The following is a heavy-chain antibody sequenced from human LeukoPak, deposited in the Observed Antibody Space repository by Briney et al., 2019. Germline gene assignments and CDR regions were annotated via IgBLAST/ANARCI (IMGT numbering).Heavy chain of an antibody. CDR3: AAVEYTSVDY. Sequence: GGXXRLSCAASGFTFSNYEMNWVRQAPGKGLEWISYIDSSGKTIYYADSVNGRFTISRDNAKNSVYLQMNSLRAEDTAVYYCAAVEYTSVDYWGQGTLVTVSS. CDR1: GFTFSNYE. CDR2: IDSSGKTI. V-gene: IGHV3-48*03. J-gene: IGHJ4*02. D-gene: IGHD6-6*01.